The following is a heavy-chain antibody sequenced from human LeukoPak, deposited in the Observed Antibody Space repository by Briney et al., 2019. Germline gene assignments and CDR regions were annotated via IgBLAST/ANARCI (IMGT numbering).Heavy chain of an antibody. CDR3: AKDMDYDILTGYSALDY. CDR2: IRYDGSNK. D-gene: IGHD3-9*01. CDR1: GFTFSSYG. J-gene: IGHJ4*02. V-gene: IGHV3-30*02. Sequence: GGSPRLSCAASGFTFSSYGMHWVRQAPGKGLEWVAFIRYDGSNKYYADSVKGRFTISRDNSKNTLYLQMNSLRAEDTAVYYCAKDMDYDILTGYSALDYWGQGTLVTVSS.